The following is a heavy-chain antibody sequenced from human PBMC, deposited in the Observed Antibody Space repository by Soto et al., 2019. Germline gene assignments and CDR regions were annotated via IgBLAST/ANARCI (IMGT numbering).Heavy chain of an antibody. J-gene: IGHJ6*02. Sequence: QVQLVQSGAEVKKPGSSVKVSCKASRDTFSKYAFNWVRQAPGQGFEWMGWIIPIFGSRNYAEKFQGRVTITADESTSTAYMELRSLRFEDTAVYYCARGETDVGVWGQGTTVTVSS. CDR3: ARGETDVGV. D-gene: IGHD2-21*02. V-gene: IGHV1-69*01. CDR1: RDTFSKYA. CDR2: IIPIFGSR.